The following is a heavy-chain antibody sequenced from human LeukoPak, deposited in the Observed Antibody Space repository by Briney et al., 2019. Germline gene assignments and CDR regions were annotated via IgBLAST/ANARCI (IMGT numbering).Heavy chain of an antibody. Sequence: GGSLRLSCAASGFTFDDYGMHWVRQPPGKGLEWVALFSGDGGSTYYADSVKGRFTISRDNRKNSLYLEMNSLTTEDSAIYYCAKDFSGYIDYWGQRTLVTVSS. CDR1: GFTFDDYG. CDR2: FSGDGGST. V-gene: IGHV3-43*02. CDR3: AKDFSGYIDY. J-gene: IGHJ4*02. D-gene: IGHD3-22*01.